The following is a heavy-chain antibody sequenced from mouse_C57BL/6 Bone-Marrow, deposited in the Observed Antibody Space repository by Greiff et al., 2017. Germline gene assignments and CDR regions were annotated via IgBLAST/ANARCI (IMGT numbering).Heavy chain of an antibody. CDR2: IDPSDSYT. Sequence: QVQLQQPGAELVRPGTSVKLSCKASGYTFTSYWMHWVKQRPGQGLEWIGVIDPSDSYTNYNQKFKGKATLTVDTSSSTAYMQLSSLTSEVSAVYYCARRGYYGSNGDYWGQGTTLTVSS. D-gene: IGHD1-1*01. J-gene: IGHJ2*01. CDR3: ARRGYYGSNGDY. CDR1: GYTFTSYW. V-gene: IGHV1-59*01.